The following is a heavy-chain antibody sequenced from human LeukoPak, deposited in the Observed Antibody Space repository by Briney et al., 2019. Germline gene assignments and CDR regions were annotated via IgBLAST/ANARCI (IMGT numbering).Heavy chain of an antibody. D-gene: IGHD2-8*01. Sequence: GGSLRLSCAASGFTFSSYAMSWVRQAPGEGLEWVSAISGSGGSTYYADSVKGRFTISRDNSKNTLYLQMNSLRAEDTAVYYCAGPAADCTNGVCYVNWGQGTLVTVSS. J-gene: IGHJ4*02. CDR1: GFTFSSYA. CDR2: ISGSGGST. CDR3: AGPAADCTNGVCYVN. V-gene: IGHV3-23*01.